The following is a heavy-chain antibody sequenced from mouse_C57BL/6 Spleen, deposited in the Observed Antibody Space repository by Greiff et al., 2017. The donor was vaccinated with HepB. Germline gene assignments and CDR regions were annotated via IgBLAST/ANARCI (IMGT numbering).Heavy chain of an antibody. CDR3: ARFYGSSYSPWFAY. CDR2: IWSGGST. CDR1: GFSLTSYG. V-gene: IGHV2-2*01. Sequence: VKLMESGPGLVQPSQSLSITCTVSGFSLTSYGVHWVRQSPGKGLEWLGVIWSGGSTDYNAAFISRLSISKDNSKSQVFFKMNSLQADDTAIYYCARFYGSSYSPWFAYWGQGTLVTVSA. D-gene: IGHD1-1*01. J-gene: IGHJ3*01.